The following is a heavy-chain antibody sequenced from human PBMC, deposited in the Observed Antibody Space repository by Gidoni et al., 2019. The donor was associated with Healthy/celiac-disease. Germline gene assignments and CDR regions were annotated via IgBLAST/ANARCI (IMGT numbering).Heavy chain of an antibody. CDR3: TTDFFVSSSWYSVRGMDV. J-gene: IGHJ6*02. CDR1: GFTFRNAW. V-gene: IGHV3-15*01. CDR2: IKSKTDGGTT. Sequence: EVQLVESGGGLVTPGGSLRLSCAASGFTFRNAWLSWVRQAPGKGLEWVGRIKSKTDGGTTDYAAPVKGRFTISRDDSKNTLYLQMNSLKTEDTAVYYCTTDFFVSSSWYSVRGMDVWGQGTTVTVSS. D-gene: IGHD6-13*01.